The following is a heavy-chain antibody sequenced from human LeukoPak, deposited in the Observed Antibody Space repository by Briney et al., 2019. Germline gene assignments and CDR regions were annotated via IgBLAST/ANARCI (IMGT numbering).Heavy chain of an antibody. CDR1: GFTFSSYA. V-gene: IGHV3-23*01. D-gene: IGHD5-12*01. J-gene: IGHJ5*02. CDR3: AKGQGGYENHNWFDP. Sequence: GGSLRLSCAASGFTFSSYAMSWVRQAPGKGLEWVSAISGSDGSTYYADSVKGRFTISRDNSKNTLYLQMNSLRAEDTAVYYCAKGQGGYENHNWFDPWGQGTLVTVSS. CDR2: ISGSDGST.